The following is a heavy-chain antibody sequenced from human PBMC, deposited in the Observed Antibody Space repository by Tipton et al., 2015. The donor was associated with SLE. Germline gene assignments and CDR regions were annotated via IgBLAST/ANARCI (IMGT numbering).Heavy chain of an antibody. V-gene: IGHV1-18*01. CDR3: ARLSWDLLGWLDP. J-gene: IGHJ5*02. Sequence: QVQLVQSGAEVKEPGASVRVSCKASGSRFSDYGFTWVRQAPGQAPEWMGWIITYNGNTKYAQNFQGRLTMTADISTTTAYMELRSLRSDDTAVYFCARLSWDLLGWLDPWGQGTLVTVSS. CDR2: IITYNGNT. CDR1: GSRFSDYG. D-gene: IGHD3-10*01.